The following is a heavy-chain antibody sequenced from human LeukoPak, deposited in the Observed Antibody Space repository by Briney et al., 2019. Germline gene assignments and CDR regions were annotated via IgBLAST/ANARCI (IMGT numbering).Heavy chain of an antibody. D-gene: IGHD5-18*01. J-gene: IGHJ6*03. CDR3: ATDTAMALYYYCYMDV. Sequence: SVKVSCKASGGTFSSYAIGWVRQAPGQGLEWMGRIIPIFGTANYAQKFQGRVTITTDESTSTAYMELSSLRSEDTAVYYCATDTAMALYYYCYMDVWGKGTTVTVSS. V-gene: IGHV1-69*05. CDR2: IIPIFGTA. CDR1: GGTFSSYA.